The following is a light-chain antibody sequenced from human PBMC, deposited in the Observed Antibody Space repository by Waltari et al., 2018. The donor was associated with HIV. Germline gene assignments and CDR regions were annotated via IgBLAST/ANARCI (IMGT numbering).Light chain of an antibody. V-gene: IGKV3-20*01. CDR1: QNITSSY. CDR3: QQYGNSPVT. Sequence: EILLTQSPGTLSLSPGERVTLSCRASQNITSSYLAWYQQKPGQPPRLLIYGASTRATVIGDRFSGSGSGTDFTLSISRLEPKDYAVYFCQQYGNSPVTFGGGTTVEIK. J-gene: IGKJ4*01. CDR2: GAS.